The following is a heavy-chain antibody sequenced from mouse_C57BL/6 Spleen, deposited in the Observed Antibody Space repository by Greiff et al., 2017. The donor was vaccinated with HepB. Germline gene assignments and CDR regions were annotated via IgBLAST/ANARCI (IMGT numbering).Heavy chain of an antibody. V-gene: IGHV1-72*01. CDR1: GYTFTSYW. CDR2: IDPNSGGT. CDR3: ARDPIYYGRSKGYFDV. J-gene: IGHJ1*03. D-gene: IGHD1-1*01. Sequence: VQLQQSGAELVKPGASVKLSCKASGYTFTSYWMHWVKQRPGRGLEWIGRIDPNSGGTKYNEKFKSKATLTVDKPSSTAYMQLSSLTSEDSEVYYCARDPIYYGRSKGYFDVWGTGTTVTVSS.